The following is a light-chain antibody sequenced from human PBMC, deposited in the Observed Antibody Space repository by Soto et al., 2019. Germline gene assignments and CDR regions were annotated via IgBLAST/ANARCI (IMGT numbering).Light chain of an antibody. CDR1: SSDVGGYNY. CDR2: DVS. V-gene: IGLV2-14*01. CDR3: SSYTSSSTLG. Sequence: QSVLTQPASVSGSPGQSITISCTGTSSDVGGYNYVSWYQQHPGKAPKLMIYDVSNRPSGVSNRFSGSKSGNTASLTISGLQAEDEADYYCSSYTSSSTLGIGGVTKLTVL. J-gene: IGLJ2*01.